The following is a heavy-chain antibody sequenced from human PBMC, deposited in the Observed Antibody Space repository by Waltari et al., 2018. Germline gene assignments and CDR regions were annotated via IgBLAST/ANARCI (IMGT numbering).Heavy chain of an antibody. Sequence: QVQLVQSGAEVKKPGASVKVYCKASGYTFTSYGISWVRQAPGQGLEWMGWISGYNGDTNFAQNLQGRVTMTTDTSTRTAYMELKSLRSDDTAVYYCARGYDILTGDYKGLDYWGQGTLVTVSS. D-gene: IGHD3-9*01. J-gene: IGHJ4*02. CDR3: ARGYDILTGDYKGLDY. CDR2: ISGYNGDT. V-gene: IGHV1-18*01. CDR1: GYTFTSYG.